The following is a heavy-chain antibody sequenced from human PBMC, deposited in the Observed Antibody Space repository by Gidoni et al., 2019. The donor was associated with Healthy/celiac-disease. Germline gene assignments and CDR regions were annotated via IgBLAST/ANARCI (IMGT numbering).Heavy chain of an antibody. J-gene: IGHJ4*02. Sequence: QVQLQESGPGLVKPSQTLSLTCTVPGGSIRRGGDYWSWIRQHPGTSLAWIGYIYYTGSTYYNPYLKSRVTISVDTSKNQFSLKLSSVTAADTAVYYCAREDCSSTSCYFDYWGQGTLVTVSS. CDR1: GGSIRRGGDY. CDR2: IYYTGST. V-gene: IGHV4-31*03. D-gene: IGHD2-2*01. CDR3: AREDCSSTSCYFDY.